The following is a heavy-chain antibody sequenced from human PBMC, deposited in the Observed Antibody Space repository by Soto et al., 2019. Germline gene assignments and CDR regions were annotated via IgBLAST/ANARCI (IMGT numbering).Heavy chain of an antibody. J-gene: IGHJ4*01. D-gene: IGHD3-22*01. CDR2: ISYDGSNK. V-gene: IGHV3-30*18. CDR3: AKPQNYYDSSGYYLGY. CDR1: GLTCVDYG. Sequence: PVGSLRLCCTASGLTCVDYGRHRVRQAPGKGLEWVAVISYDGSNKYYADSVKGRFTISRDNSKNTLYLQMNSLRAEDTAVYYCAKPQNYYDSSGYYLGYWGHGTLVIVSS.